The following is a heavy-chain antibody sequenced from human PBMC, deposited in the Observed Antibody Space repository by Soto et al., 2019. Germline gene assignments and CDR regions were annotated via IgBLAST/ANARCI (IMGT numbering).Heavy chain of an antibody. CDR3: ARGRGAAADNFDF. D-gene: IGHD6-13*01. CDR2: ISSSTSHT. V-gene: IGHV3-11*05. Sequence: QVPLVESGGGLVKPGGSLRLSCAVSGFTFSDYYMTWIRQAPGKGLEWVSYISSSTSHTNNADSVKGRFTISRDNAKNSLFLQMNSLRAEDTAVYYCARGRGAAADNFDFWGQGTLVTVSS. J-gene: IGHJ4*02. CDR1: GFTFSDYY.